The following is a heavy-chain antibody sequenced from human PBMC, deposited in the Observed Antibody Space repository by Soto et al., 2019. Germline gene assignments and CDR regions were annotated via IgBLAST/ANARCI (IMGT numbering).Heavy chain of an antibody. J-gene: IGHJ5*02. D-gene: IGHD3-10*01. CDR1: GFTFSSYS. Sequence: EVQLVESGGGLVQPGGSLRLSCAASGFTFSSYSMNWVRQAPGKGLEWVSYISSSSSTIYYADSVKGRFTISRDNAKNSLYLQMNIRRAEYTAVFYCSREGYYLNWFDPWGHGTLVNVSS. V-gene: IGHV3-48*01. CDR2: ISSSSSTI. CDR3: SREGYYLNWFDP.